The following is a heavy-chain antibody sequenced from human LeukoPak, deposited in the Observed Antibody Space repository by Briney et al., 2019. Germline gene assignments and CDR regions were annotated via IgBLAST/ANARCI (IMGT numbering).Heavy chain of an antibody. CDR1: GGSFSGYY. CDR2: INHSGST. J-gene: IGHJ4*02. D-gene: IGHD6-19*01. CDR3: ARRPRTYSSGWYCFDY. V-gene: IGHV4-34*01. Sequence: PSETLSLTCAVYGGSFSGYYWSWIRQPPGKGLEWIGEINHSGSTNYNPSLKSRVTISVDTSKNQFSLKLSSVTAADTAVYYCARRPRTYSSGWYCFDYWGQGTLVTVSS.